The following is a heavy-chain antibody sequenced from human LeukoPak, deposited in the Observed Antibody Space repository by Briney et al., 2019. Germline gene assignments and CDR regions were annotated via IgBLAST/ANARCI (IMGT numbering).Heavy chain of an antibody. Sequence: SETLSLTCAVYGGSFSGYYWSWIRRPPGKGLEWIGEINHSGSTNYNPSLKSRVTISVDTSKNQFSLKLSSVTAADTAVYYCARGFPPRITMVRGVIMGAYYFDYWGQGTLVTVSS. CDR3: ARGFPPRITMVRGVIMGAYYFDY. CDR1: GGSFSGYY. D-gene: IGHD3-10*01. CDR2: INHSGST. J-gene: IGHJ4*02. V-gene: IGHV4-34*01.